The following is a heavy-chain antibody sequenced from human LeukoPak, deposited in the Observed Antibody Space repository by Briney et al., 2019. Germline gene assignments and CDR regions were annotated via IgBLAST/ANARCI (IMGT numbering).Heavy chain of an antibody. CDR1: GDSISSGYY. Sequence: PSETLSLTCSVSGDSISSGYYWGWIRQPPGKGLEWIGYIYDSGSTNYNPSLKSRVTISVDTSKNQFSLKLSSVTAADTAVFYCASLTTADAFDIWGQGTMVTVSS. D-gene: IGHD3-22*01. J-gene: IGHJ3*02. V-gene: IGHV4-61*01. CDR3: ASLTTADAFDI. CDR2: IYDSGST.